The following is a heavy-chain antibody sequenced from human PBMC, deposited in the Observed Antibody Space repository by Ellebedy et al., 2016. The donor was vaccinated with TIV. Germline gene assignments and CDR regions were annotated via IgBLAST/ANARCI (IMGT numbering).Heavy chain of an antibody. J-gene: IGHJ3*02. Sequence: GESLKISCAASGVTVSNNYMCWVRQAPGKGLEFVSAIGGNGDTYYADSVKGRFTISRDDSKNALYLQMSSLRSEDTAVYYCVKDRGWLQTDDAFDIWGQGTKVTVSS. CDR2: IGGNGDT. CDR1: GVTVSNNY. V-gene: IGHV3-64D*09. CDR3: VKDRGWLQTDDAFDI. D-gene: IGHD5-18*01.